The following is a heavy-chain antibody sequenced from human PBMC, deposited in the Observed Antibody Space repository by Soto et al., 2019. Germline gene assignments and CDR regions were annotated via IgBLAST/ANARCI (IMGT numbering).Heavy chain of an antibody. CDR1: GDTFNNYA. Sequence: QVHLVQSGTEVKKPGSSVKVSCKASGDTFNNYAISWVRQSPGQGLQWMGGIIPIYDSPSYAQGSHNRLTFTADRSTSTAHLELNGLTSEDTAVYYCAASTFLSGVSGYFHLDFWGQGTLVTVSS. V-gene: IGHV1-69*06. CDR2: IIPIYDSP. D-gene: IGHD3-3*01. CDR3: AASTFLSGVSGYFHLDF. J-gene: IGHJ4*02.